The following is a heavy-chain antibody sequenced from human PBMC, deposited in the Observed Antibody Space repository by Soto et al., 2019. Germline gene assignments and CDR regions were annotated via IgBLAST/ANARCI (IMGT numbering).Heavy chain of an antibody. CDR3: ARAPKGAGATSYYYYGMDV. CDR2: IYYSGST. J-gene: IGHJ6*01. Sequence: SETLGISCTSTDGSISSYYWILIRQPPGRGLEWIGYIYYSGSTNYNPSLKSRVTISVDTSKNQFSLKLSSVTAADTAVYYCARAPKGAGATSYYYYGMDVWGQGTTVTVSS. V-gene: IGHV4-59*01. CDR1: DGSISSYY. D-gene: IGHD1-26*01.